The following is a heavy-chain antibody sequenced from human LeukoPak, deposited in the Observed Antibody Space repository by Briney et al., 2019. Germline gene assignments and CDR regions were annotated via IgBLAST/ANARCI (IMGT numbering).Heavy chain of an antibody. Sequence: PSETLSLTCTVSGGSISSYYWSWIRQPPGKGLEWIGYIYPSGSTNYNPSLKSRVTISVDTSKNQFSLKLSSVTAADTAVYYCVRQPVEMATISFFDYWGQGALVTVSS. CDR3: VRQPVEMATISFFDY. CDR1: GGSISSYY. J-gene: IGHJ4*02. CDR2: IYPSGST. V-gene: IGHV4-4*09. D-gene: IGHD5-24*01.